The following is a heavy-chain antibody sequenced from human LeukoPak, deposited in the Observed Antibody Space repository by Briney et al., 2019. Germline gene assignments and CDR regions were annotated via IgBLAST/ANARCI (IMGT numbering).Heavy chain of an antibody. Sequence: ASVKVSCKASGYTFTSYYMHWVRQAPGQGLEWMGIINPSGGSTSYAQKLQGRVTMTTDTSTSTAYMELRSLRSDDTAVYYCARDHYYDSSGYWFDPWGQGTLVTVSS. V-gene: IGHV1-46*01. CDR1: GYTFTSYY. CDR3: ARDHYYDSSGYWFDP. J-gene: IGHJ5*02. D-gene: IGHD3-22*01. CDR2: INPSGGST.